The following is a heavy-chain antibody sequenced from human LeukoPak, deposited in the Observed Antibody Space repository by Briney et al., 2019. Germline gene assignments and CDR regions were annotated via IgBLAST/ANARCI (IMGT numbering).Heavy chain of an antibody. CDR3: ARGGKQQLDY. V-gene: IGHV4-34*01. Sequence: SETLSLTCAVHGGSFSVYYWSWIRQPPGKGLEWIGEINHSGSTDYNPSLKSRVTISVDTSKNQFSLKLSSVTAADTAVYYCARGGKQQLDYRGQGTLVTVSS. D-gene: IGHD6-13*01. J-gene: IGHJ4*02. CDR2: INHSGST. CDR1: GGSFSVYY.